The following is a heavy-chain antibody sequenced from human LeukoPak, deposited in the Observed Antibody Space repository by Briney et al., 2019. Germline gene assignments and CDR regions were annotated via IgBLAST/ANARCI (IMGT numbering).Heavy chain of an antibody. J-gene: IGHJ4*02. CDR2: INHSGST. CDR3: ARNQRITMVRGVTGFDY. CDR1: DGSIINNNHY. Sequence: SETLSLTCTVSDGSIINNNHYWSWIRQPPGKGLEWIGEINHSGSTNYNPSLKSRVTISGDTSKNQFSLKLSSVTATDTAVYYCARNQRITMVRGVTGFDYWGQGTLVTVSS. D-gene: IGHD3-10*01. V-gene: IGHV4-39*07.